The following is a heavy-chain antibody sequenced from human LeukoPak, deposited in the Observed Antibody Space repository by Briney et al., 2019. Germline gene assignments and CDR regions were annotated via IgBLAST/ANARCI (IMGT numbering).Heavy chain of an antibody. CDR1: GGSISSSNW. Sequence: SETLSLTCAVSGGSISSSNWWSWVRQPPGKGLEWIGEIYHSGSTNYNPSLKSRVTISVDKSKNQFSLKVSSVTAADTAEYYCARVFPKNWFDPWGQGTLVTVSS. D-gene: IGHD3-10*02. V-gene: IGHV4-4*02. CDR3: ARVFPKNWFDP. J-gene: IGHJ5*02. CDR2: IYHSGST.